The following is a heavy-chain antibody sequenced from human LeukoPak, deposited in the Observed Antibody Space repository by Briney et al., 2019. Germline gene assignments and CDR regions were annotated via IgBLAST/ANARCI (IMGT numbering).Heavy chain of an antibody. CDR2: ISYDGSNK. Sequence: GGSLRLSCAASGFTFSSYTIHWVRQAPGKGLEWVTIISYDGSNKYYADSVKGRFTISRDNSKNTLYLQMNSLRAEETAVYYCARGGQGYDLNWFDPWGQGTLVTVSS. CDR3: ARGGQGYDLNWFDP. J-gene: IGHJ5*02. CDR1: GFTFSSYT. D-gene: IGHD3-3*01. V-gene: IGHV3-30-3*01.